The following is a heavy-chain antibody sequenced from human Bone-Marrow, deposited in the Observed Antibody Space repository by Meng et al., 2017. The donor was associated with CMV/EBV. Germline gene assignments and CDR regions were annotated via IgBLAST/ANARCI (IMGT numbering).Heavy chain of an antibody. CDR1: GFTFSSYG. D-gene: IGHD2-2*01. J-gene: IGHJ6*02. CDR3: ARPEYATSGGHSGIDV. V-gene: IGHV3-30*02. Sequence: GESLKISCAASGFTFSSYGIHWVRQAPGKGLEWVSFIQYNGNSKYYADSVKGRFTISRDNSKSTLYLQMDSLRAEDTAVYYCARPEYATSGGHSGIDVWGQGTTVTVSS. CDR2: IQYNGNSK.